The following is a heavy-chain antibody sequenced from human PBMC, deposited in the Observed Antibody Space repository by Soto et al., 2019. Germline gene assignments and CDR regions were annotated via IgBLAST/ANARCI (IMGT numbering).Heavy chain of an antibody. CDR1: CCSISSGGYY. D-gene: IGHD3-16*01. CDR2: ISYIGST. Sequence: QVQLQESGPGLVKPSQTLSLTCTVSCCSISSGGYYCSWIRQQPGKGLEWIVYISYIGSTYYNPSLKSRVTLSVDTSKNQFYLKLSSVTAAEKAVYYCARVGGINWFDPWGQGTLVTVSS. CDR3: ARVGGINWFDP. V-gene: IGHV4-31*03. J-gene: IGHJ5*02.